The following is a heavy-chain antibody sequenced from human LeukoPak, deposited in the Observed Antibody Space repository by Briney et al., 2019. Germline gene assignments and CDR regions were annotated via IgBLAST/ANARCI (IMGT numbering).Heavy chain of an antibody. CDR3: ANYIRNFHYHIDV. CDR2: IYNSGSN. CDR1: GGSFDSKY. Sequence: SETLSLTCSVSGGSFDSKYWSWIRQPPGKGLEWIGYIYNSGSNNFNPSLRSRVAMSIDASKNQFSLNVYSVTAAHTALYYFANYIRNFHYHIDVFGKGTTVIVSS. J-gene: IGHJ6*03. V-gene: IGHV4-4*09. D-gene: IGHD1-7*01.